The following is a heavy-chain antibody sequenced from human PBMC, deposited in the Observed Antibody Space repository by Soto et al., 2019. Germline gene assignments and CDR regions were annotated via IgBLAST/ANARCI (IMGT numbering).Heavy chain of an antibody. CDR2: VTHRGST. D-gene: IGHD6-19*01. Sequence: SETLSLTCAVSGGSFSGYYWTWIRQSPGKGLEWIGEVTHRGSTNYNPSLKSRVTMSVDTSKNQFSLRLSSVTAADTAVYYCARVSSGWSKSDSWGQGTLVTVSS. V-gene: IGHV4-34*01. J-gene: IGHJ4*02. CDR1: GGSFSGYY. CDR3: ARVSSGWSKSDS.